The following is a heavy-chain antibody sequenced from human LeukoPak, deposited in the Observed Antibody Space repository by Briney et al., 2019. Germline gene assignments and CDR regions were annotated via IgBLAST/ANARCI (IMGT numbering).Heavy chain of an antibody. CDR3: AREWSGSYGMDFDY. Sequence: GGSLRLSCAASGFTVSSNYMSWVRQAPGKGLEWVSVIYSGGSTYYADPVKGRFTISRDNSKSTLYIQMNSLRAEDTAVYYCAREWSGSYGMDFDYWGQGTLVTVSS. D-gene: IGHD1-26*01. CDR1: GFTVSSNY. V-gene: IGHV3-53*01. CDR2: IYSGGST. J-gene: IGHJ4*02.